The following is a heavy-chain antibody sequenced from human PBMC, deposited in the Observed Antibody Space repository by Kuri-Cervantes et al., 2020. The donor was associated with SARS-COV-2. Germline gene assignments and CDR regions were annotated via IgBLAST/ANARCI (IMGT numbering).Heavy chain of an antibody. Sequence: GGSLRLSCAASGFTFSSYSMNWVRQAPGKGLEWVSSISSSSSYIYYADSVKGRFTISRDNAKNSLYLQMNSLRAEDTAVYYCARDFLLLAARDYWGQGTLVTVSS. CDR1: GFTFSSYS. CDR2: ISSSSSYI. D-gene: IGHD6-13*01. V-gene: IGHV3-21*01. J-gene: IGHJ4*02. CDR3: ARDFLLLAARDY.